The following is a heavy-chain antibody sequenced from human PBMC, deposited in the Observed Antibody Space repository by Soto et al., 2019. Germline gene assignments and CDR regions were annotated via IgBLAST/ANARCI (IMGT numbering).Heavy chain of an antibody. CDR2: ISAYTDNP. D-gene: IGHD2-2*01. Sequence: QVQLVQSGGEVKKPGASVKVSCKASGYTFTNYGVTWVRQAPGQGLEWMGWISAYTDNPNYAQKFQGRVTMTIDTPTTTAYMALSSLTSDDTAVYYCARVIPGAAAWFGPWGQGTLVTVSS. CDR3: ARVIPGAAAWFGP. V-gene: IGHV1-18*01. J-gene: IGHJ5*02. CDR1: GYTFTNYG.